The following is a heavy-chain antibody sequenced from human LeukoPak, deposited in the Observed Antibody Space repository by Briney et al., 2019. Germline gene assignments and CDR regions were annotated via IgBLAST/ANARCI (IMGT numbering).Heavy chain of an antibody. V-gene: IGHV4-31*03. CDR2: IYYSGST. J-gene: IGHJ6*02. D-gene: IGHD2/OR15-2a*01. CDR1: DASINSGGIY. CDR3: ARLFFYNGMDV. Sequence: SQTLSLTCSVSDASINSGGIYWSGIRQHPGKGLEWIGSIYYSGSTYYNPSLKSRVTMSVDTSKNQFSLKLSSVTAADTAVYYCARLFFYNGMDVWGQGTTVTVSS.